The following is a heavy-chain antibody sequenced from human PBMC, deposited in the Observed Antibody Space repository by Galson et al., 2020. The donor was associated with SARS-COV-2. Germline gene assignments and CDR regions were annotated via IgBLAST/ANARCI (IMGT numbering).Heavy chain of an antibody. J-gene: IGHJ3*02. V-gene: IGHV5-51*01. Sequence: GASLKISCKGSGYRFSTYWNGWVRQMPGKGLEWMGIIHPGDSDTRYSPSFQGQVTISADKSISTAYLQWSMLKASDTAMYYCARHFDGYMTPLDIWGQGTVVSVSS. D-gene: IGHD5-12*01. CDR3: ARHFDGYMTPLDI. CDR1: GYRFSTYW. CDR2: IHPGDSDT.